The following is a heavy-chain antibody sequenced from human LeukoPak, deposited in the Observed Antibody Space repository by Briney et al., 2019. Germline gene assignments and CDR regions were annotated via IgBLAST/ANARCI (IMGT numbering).Heavy chain of an antibody. CDR2: IKQDGSEK. CDR1: GFTFSSYW. D-gene: IGHD2-15*01. CDR3: ARGVIVVVVAATLLDY. Sequence: GGSLRLSCAASGFTFSSYWMSWVRQAPGKGLEWVANIKQDGSEKYYVDSVKGRFTISRDNAKSSLYLQMNSLRAEDTAVYYCARGVIVVVVAATLLDYWGQETLVTVSS. V-gene: IGHV3-7*01. J-gene: IGHJ4*02.